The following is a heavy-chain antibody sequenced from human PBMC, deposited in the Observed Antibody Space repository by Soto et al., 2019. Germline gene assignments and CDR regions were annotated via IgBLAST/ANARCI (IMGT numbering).Heavy chain of an antibody. Sequence: QLQLQESGPGLVKPSETLSLTCTVSGGSISSSSYYWGWIRQPPGKGLEWIGSIYYSGSTYYNPSVKSRVTFSGDTSKNQFSLKLSSVTAADTAVYYCARQKGKLWFGELLSPNFDYWGQGTLVTVSS. J-gene: IGHJ4*02. CDR2: IYYSGST. CDR3: ARQKGKLWFGELLSPNFDY. D-gene: IGHD3-10*01. V-gene: IGHV4-39*01. CDR1: GGSISSSSYY.